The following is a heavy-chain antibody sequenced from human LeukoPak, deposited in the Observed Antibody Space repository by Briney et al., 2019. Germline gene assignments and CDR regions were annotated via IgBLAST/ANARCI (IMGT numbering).Heavy chain of an antibody. V-gene: IGHV3-23*01. CDR1: GFTFCHDA. Sequence: GGSLRLSCAVSGFTFCHDAMSWVRQAPGTGLEWVGSLTDSGDATYYADSVKGRLTISRDNSNSTLYLHISGLRDEDTAVYYCARGYSQNSGVWLDPWGQGTLVTASS. D-gene: IGHD5-12*01. CDR2: LTDSGDAT. CDR3: ARGYSQNSGVWLDP. J-gene: IGHJ5*02.